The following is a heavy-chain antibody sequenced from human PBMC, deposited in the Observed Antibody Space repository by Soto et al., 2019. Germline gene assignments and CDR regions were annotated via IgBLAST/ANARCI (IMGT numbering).Heavy chain of an antibody. J-gene: IGHJ4*02. CDR3: ARVEPPPNFYFDY. CDR1: GGSISSSSYY. D-gene: IGHD7-27*01. V-gene: IGHV4-39*01. Sequence: SETLSLTCTVSGGSISSSSYYWGWIRQPPGKGLEWIGSIYYSGSTYYNPSLKSRVTISVDTSKNQFSLKLSSVTAADTAVFYCARVEPPPNFYFDYWGQGTLVTVSS. CDR2: IYYSGST.